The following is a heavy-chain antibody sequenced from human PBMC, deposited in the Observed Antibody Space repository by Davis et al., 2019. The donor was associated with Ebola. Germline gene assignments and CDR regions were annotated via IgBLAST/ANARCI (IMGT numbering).Heavy chain of an antibody. V-gene: IGHV1-18*04. CDR1: GYTFTSYG. CDR3: ATALVLRFLEWLPPYYYYGMDV. J-gene: IGHJ6*02. D-gene: IGHD3-3*01. Sequence: ASVKVSCKASGYTFTSYGISWVRQAPGQGLEWMGWISAYNGNTNYAQKFQGRVTMTEDTSTDKAYMELSSLRSEDTAVYYYATALVLRFLEWLPPYYYYGMDVWGQGTTVTVSS. CDR2: ISAYNGNT.